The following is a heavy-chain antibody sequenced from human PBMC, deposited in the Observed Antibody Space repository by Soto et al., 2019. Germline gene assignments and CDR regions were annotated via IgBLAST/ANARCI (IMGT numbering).Heavy chain of an antibody. Sequence: SETLSLTCTVSGGSISSYYWSWIRQPPGKGLEWIGYIYYSGSTNYNPSLKSRVTISVDTSKNQFSLKLSSVTAADTAVYYCARVVRGVTTYYYYYGMDVWGQGTTVTV. CDR2: IYYSGST. CDR1: GGSISSYY. J-gene: IGHJ6*02. D-gene: IGHD4-17*01. CDR3: ARVVRGVTTYYYYYGMDV. V-gene: IGHV4-59*01.